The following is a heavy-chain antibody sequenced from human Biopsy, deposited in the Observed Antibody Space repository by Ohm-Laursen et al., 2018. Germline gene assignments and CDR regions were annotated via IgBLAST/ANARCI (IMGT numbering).Heavy chain of an antibody. V-gene: IGHV1-69*13. CDR1: GGTFINYA. J-gene: IGHJ4*02. CDR3: ARGPHSGSHSCFDY. CDR2: IIPMFGTA. Sequence: SVKVSCKVSGGTFINYAISWVRQAPGQGLEWMGGIIPMFGTADYAQMFQGRVTISADESTSTSYMELSSLTTEDTAIYYCARGPHSGSHSCFDYWGRGTLVTVSS. D-gene: IGHD1-26*01.